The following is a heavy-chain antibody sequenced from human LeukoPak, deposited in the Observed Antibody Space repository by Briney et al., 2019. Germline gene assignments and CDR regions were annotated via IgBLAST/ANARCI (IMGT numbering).Heavy chain of an antibody. V-gene: IGHV4-4*07. CDR3: ARDQSGFGGHNNDAFDI. J-gene: IGHJ3*02. Sequence: MPSETLSLTCTVSGGSISNYYWNWIRQPAGKGLEWVGRVYASGSTRYNPSFNSRVTMSAETSKNQVSLKMTSVTAADTAVYFCARDQSGFGGHNNDAFDIWGKGTMVTVSS. D-gene: IGHD3-16*01. CDR2: VYASGST. CDR1: GGSISNYY.